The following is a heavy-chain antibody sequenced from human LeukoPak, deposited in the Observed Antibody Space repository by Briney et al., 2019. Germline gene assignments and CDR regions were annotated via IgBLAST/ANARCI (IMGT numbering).Heavy chain of an antibody. CDR2: ISYDGSNK. V-gene: IGHV3-30*03. CDR3: ARAFVVNKNWFDP. D-gene: IGHD2-15*01. Sequence: GRSLRLSCAASGFTFSSYGMHWVRQAPGKGLEWVAVISYDGSNKYYADSVKGRFTISRDNSKNTLYLQMNSLRAEDTAVYYCARAFVVNKNWFDPWGQGTLVTVSS. J-gene: IGHJ5*02. CDR1: GFTFSSYG.